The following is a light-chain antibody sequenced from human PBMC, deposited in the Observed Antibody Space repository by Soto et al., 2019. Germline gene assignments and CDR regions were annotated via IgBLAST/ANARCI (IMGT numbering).Light chain of an antibody. CDR2: GAS. J-gene: IGKJ4*01. CDR3: QQDGTSPLT. Sequence: EIVLTQSPGTLSLSPGERATLSCRASQSLANSFLAWYQQKPGQTPRLLIYGASTRATGIPNRFSGSGSGTDFTLTISRLEPEDFAVYYCQQDGTSPLTFGGGTKVEIK. V-gene: IGKV3-20*01. CDR1: QSLANSF.